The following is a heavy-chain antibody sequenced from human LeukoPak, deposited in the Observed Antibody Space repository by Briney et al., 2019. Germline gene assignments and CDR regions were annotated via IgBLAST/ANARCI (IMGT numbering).Heavy chain of an antibody. J-gene: IGHJ4*02. CDR1: GFTFSSYS. D-gene: IGHD6-13*01. Sequence: GGSLRLSCAASGFTFSSYSMNWVRQAPGKGLEWVSSISSSSSYIYYADSVKGRFTISRDNAKNSLYLQMNSLRADDTAVYYCARDPGSSSFDLWGQGALVTVSS. V-gene: IGHV3-21*01. CDR3: ARDPGSSSFDL. CDR2: ISSSSSYI.